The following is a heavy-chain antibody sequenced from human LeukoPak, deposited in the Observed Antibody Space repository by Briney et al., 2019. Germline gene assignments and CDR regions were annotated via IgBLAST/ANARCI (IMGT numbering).Heavy chain of an antibody. CDR2: ISSSSSYI. CDR1: GFTFSSYE. Sequence: GGSLRLSCAASGFTFSSYETNWVRQAPGKGLEWVSSISSSSSYIYYADSVKGRFTISRDNTKNSLYLQMNSLRAEDTAVYYCAREERGFSYGFLAYYYYMDVWGKGTTVTVSS. J-gene: IGHJ6*03. V-gene: IGHV3-21*06. CDR3: AREERGFSYGFLAYYYYMDV. D-gene: IGHD5-18*01.